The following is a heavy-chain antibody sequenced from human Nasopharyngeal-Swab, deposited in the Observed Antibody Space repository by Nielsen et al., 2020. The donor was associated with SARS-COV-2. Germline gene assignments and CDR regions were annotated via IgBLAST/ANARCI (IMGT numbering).Heavy chain of an antibody. D-gene: IGHD2-2*01. J-gene: IGHJ6*03. CDR3: ARGLSGIVPAPILGLGSYYSYYYMDV. V-gene: IGHV4-34*01. Sequence: ETLSLTCAVSGGSFSAYYWGWIRQPPGKGLEWIGEINHSGGTNYNPSLKSRVTISVDTSKNQFSLKLSSVTAADTAVYYCARGLSGIVPAPILGLGSYYSYYYMDVWGKGTTVTVSS. CDR2: INHSGGT. CDR1: GGSFSAYY.